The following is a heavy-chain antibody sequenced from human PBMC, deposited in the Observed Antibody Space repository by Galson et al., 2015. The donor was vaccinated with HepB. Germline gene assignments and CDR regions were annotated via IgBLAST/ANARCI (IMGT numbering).Heavy chain of an antibody. CDR1: GGTFSSYA. CDR2: IIPIFGTA. Sequence: SVKVSCKASGGTFSSYAISWVRQAPGQGLEWMGGIIPIFGTANYAQKFQGRVAITADESTSTAYMELSSLRSEDTAVYYCAREAHMGIAAAGTYFDYWGQGTLVTVSS. CDR3: AREAHMGIAAAGTYFDY. J-gene: IGHJ4*02. V-gene: IGHV1-69*13. D-gene: IGHD6-13*01.